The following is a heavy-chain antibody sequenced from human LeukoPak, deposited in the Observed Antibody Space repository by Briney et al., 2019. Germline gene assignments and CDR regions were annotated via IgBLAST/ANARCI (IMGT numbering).Heavy chain of an antibody. CDR1: GFTFSSYW. V-gene: IGHV3-7*03. J-gene: IGHJ4*02. CDR2: IKQDGSEK. CDR3: ARPYYDILTGMEYYFDY. Sequence: PGGSLRLSCAASGFTFSSYWMSWVRQAPRKGLEWVANIKQDGSEKYYVDSVKGRFTISRDNAKNSLYLQMNSLRAEDTAVYYCARPYYDILTGMEYYFDYWGQGTLVTVSS. D-gene: IGHD3-9*01.